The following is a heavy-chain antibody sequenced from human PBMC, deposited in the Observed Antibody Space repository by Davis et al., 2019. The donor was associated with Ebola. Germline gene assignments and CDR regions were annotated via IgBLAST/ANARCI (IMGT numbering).Heavy chain of an antibody. J-gene: IGHJ4*02. D-gene: IGHD4-11*01. V-gene: IGHV3-48*03. CDR3: ARGIYYSVQSGFDY. Sequence: GGSLRLSCAASGFTFSSFEMTWVRQVPGKGLEWVSYISGSGSTIFYADSVKGRFTISRDNAKNSLYLQMNSLRAEDTAVYYCARGIYYSVQSGFDYWGPGTLVTVSS. CDR2: ISGSGSTI. CDR1: GFTFSSFE.